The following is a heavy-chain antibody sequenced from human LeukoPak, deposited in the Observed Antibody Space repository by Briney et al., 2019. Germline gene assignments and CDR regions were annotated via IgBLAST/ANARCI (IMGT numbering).Heavy chain of an antibody. V-gene: IGHV3-23*01. D-gene: IGHD3-22*01. CDR1: GFTFNSHA. CDR2: VSGSGGST. CDR3: AKTSGSDYWGYYYDY. J-gene: IGHJ4*02. Sequence: GGSLRLSCAASGFTFNSHAMTWVRQAPGKGLEWVSGVSGSGGSTDYADSVKGRFTISRDNSKNTLYLQLNSLRVEDTAVYYCAKTSGSDYWGYYYDYWGQGTLVTVSS.